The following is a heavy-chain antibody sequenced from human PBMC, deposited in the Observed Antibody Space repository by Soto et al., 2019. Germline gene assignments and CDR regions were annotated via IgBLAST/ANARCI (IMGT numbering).Heavy chain of an antibody. Sequence: QVQLQQSGPRLVKPSETLSLTCTVSSGPDRSHNWGWIRQPPGRGLEWIGYVYYTGDTAYNPSLSGRVTISADTSTNYISLTLNSVTAAETAVYYCGRQGIDYLHGLVDVWGQGTTVSVSS. CDR2: VYYTGDT. CDR3: GRQGIDYLHGLVDV. V-gene: IGHV4-59*08. CDR1: SGPDRSHN. D-gene: IGHD4-17*01. J-gene: IGHJ6*02.